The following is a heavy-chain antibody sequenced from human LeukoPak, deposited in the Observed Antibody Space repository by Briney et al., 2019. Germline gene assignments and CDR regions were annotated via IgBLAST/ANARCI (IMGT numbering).Heavy chain of an antibody. CDR1: GFTYSHYG. Sequence: GGSLRLSCAASGFTYSHYGMHWVGQAPGKGREWVAVIWSDGSNRVYAGSVKGRFTISRDNSQNTLFLQMNSLRAEHTPMYYCARDAQGGFDYSNSLKSWGPRTLVTVSS. V-gene: IGHV3-33*01. J-gene: IGHJ5*01. CDR3: ARDAQGGFDYSNSLKS. CDR2: IWSDGSNR. D-gene: IGHD4-11*01.